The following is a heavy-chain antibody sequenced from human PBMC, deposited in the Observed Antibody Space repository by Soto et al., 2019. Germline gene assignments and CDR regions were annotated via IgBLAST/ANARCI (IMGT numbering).Heavy chain of an antibody. V-gene: IGHV3-74*01. CDR3: ARDVQFQSFDS. Sequence: LSLTCAVYGGSFSSYWMHWVRQVPGKGLVWVSRINNDGRSTSYADSVKGRFTASRDNAKNTVYLEMNSLRADDTAVYYCARDVQFQSFDSWGQGTLVTVSS. J-gene: IGHJ4*02. D-gene: IGHD4-4*01. CDR2: INNDGRST. CDR1: GGSFSSYW.